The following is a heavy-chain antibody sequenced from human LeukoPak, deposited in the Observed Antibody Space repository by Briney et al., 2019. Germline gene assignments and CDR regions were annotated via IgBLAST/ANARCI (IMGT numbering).Heavy chain of an antibody. V-gene: IGHV3-30*02. J-gene: IGHJ5*02. CDR1: GFTFSSYG. CDR3: AKDGHSSSLA. Sequence: PGGSLRLSCAASGFTFSSYGMHWVRQAPGKGLEWVAFIRYDGSNKYYADSVKGRFTISRDNSKNTLYLQMNRLRAEDMAVYYCAKDGHSSSLAWGQGTLVTVSS. CDR2: IRYDGSNK. D-gene: IGHD6-13*01.